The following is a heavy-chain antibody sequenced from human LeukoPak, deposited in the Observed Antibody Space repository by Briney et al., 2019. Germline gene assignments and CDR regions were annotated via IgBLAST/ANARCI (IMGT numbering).Heavy chain of an antibody. CDR2: IWYDGSNK. CDR1: GFTFSSYG. V-gene: IGHV3-33*01. Sequence: PGGSLRLSCAASGFTFSSYGMHWVRQAPGKGLEWVAVIWYDGSNKYYADSVKGRFTISRDNSKNTLYLQMNSLRAEDTAVYYCARDRYSSGWTRYYYYYGMDVWGQGTTVTVSS. J-gene: IGHJ6*02. CDR3: ARDRYSSGWTRYYYYYGMDV. D-gene: IGHD6-19*01.